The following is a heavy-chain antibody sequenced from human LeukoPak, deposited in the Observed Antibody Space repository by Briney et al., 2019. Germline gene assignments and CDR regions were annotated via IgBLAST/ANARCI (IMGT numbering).Heavy chain of an antibody. CDR2: TSGSGGST. V-gene: IGHV3-23*01. CDR1: GFTFSSYA. J-gene: IGHJ6*03. CDR3: ARRTPDYYYYYMDV. Sequence: GGSLRLSCAASGFTFSSYAMSWVRQTPGKGLEWVSTTSGSGGSTYYADSVKGRFTISRDNSKNTLYLQMNSLRAEDTAVYYCARRTPDYYYYYMDVWGKGTTVTVSS.